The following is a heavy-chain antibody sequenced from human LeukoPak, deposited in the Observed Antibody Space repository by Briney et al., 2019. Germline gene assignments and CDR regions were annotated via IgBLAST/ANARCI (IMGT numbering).Heavy chain of an antibody. CDR2: MNPNSGNI. D-gene: IGHD3-9*01. CDR1: GYTFTSYD. CDR3: ARDSVLRYFDWLKEDAFDI. J-gene: IGHJ3*02. V-gene: IGHV1-8*01. Sequence: ASVKVSCKASGYTFTSYDINWVRQATGQGLEWMGWMNPNSGNIGYAQKFQGRVTMARNTSISTAYMELSSLRSEDTAVYYCARDSVLRYFDWLKEDAFDIWGQGTMVTVSS.